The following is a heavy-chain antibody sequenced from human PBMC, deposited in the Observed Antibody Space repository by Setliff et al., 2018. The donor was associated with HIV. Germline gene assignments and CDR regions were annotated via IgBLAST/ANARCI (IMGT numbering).Heavy chain of an antibody. CDR1: GYSFTSYY. Sequence: ASVKVSCKASGYSFTSYYIHWVRQAPGQGLEWLGTVNPSTGRTTYAQNFQGRVTITADESTSTVHMELSSLTSEDTAVYYCARDVYFTFSGEVIRHYLDVWGKGTTVTVSS. J-gene: IGHJ6*03. D-gene: IGHD3-3*01. CDR2: VNPSTGRT. CDR3: ARDVYFTFSGEVIRHYLDV. V-gene: IGHV1-46*01.